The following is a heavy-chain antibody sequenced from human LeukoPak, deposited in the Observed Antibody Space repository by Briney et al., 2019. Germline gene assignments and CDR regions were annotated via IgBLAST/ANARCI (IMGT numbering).Heavy chain of an antibody. Sequence: SQTLSLTCTVSGTSISSCGYYWSWIRQHPGKGLECIAYIYHTGSTYYNPSLKSRVIISVDTSQNQFSLTLSSVTAADTAAYYCARVIGPGSSIDYWGQGTQVTVSS. D-gene: IGHD3-10*01. V-gene: IGHV4-31*03. CDR3: ARVIGPGSSIDY. J-gene: IGHJ4*02. CDR1: GTSISSCGYY. CDR2: IYHTGST.